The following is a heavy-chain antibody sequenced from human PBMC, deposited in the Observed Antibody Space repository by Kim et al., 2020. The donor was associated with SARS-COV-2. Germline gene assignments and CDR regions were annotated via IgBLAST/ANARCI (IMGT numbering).Heavy chain of an antibody. J-gene: IGHJ6*02. V-gene: IGHV1-18*04. CDR2: ISAYNGNT. Sequence: ASVKVSCKASGYTFTSYGISWVRQAPGQGLEWMGWISAYNGNTNYAQKLQGRVTMTTDTSTSTAYMELRSLRSDDTAVYYCASHDVLDSSGGYSYGYGGMDVWGQGTTVTVSS. D-gene: IGHD5-18*01. CDR1: GYTFTSYG. CDR3: ASHDVLDSSGGYSYGYGGMDV.